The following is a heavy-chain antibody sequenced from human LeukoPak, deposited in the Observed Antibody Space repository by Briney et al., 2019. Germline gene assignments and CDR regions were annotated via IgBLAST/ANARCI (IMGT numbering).Heavy chain of an antibody. V-gene: IGHV3-21*01. CDR1: GFTFSSYS. CDR2: ISSSSSYI. J-gene: IGHJ4*02. CDR3: ARGGGIAVARDYFDY. Sequence: GGSLRLSCAASGFTFSSYSMNWVRQASGKGLEWVSSISSSSSYIYYADSVKGRFTISRDNAKNSLYLQMDSLRAEDTAVYYCARGGGIAVARDYFDYWGQGTLVTVSS. D-gene: IGHD6-19*01.